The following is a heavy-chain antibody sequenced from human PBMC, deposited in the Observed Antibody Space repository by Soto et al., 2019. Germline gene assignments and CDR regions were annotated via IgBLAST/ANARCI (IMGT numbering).Heavy chain of an antibody. CDR2: IYYSATT. D-gene: IGHD5-18*01. V-gene: IGHV4-30-4*01. J-gene: IGHJ6*02. Sequence: SGPLSLACSGSCGSISSSDHCWEWVGQSPGKGLEWLGYIYYSATTDYHPSLKGRVMMTIDTSKHQFSMNLSSVTAADTAVFYCGRGQTAIDVWGQGTTVTVSS. CDR1: CGSISSSDHC. CDR3: GRGQTAIDV.